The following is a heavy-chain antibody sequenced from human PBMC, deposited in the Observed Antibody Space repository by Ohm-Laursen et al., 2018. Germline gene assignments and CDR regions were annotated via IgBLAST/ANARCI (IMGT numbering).Heavy chain of an antibody. V-gene: IGHV3-9*01. Sequence: SLRLSCAASGFTFDDYAMHWVRQAPGKGLEWVSGISWNSGSIGYADSVKGRFTISRDNAKNSLYLQMNSLRSEDTAVYYCARGSGPGAVAGFDAFDIWGQGTMVTVSS. J-gene: IGHJ3*02. CDR2: ISWNSGSI. CDR1: GFTFDDYA. CDR3: ARGSGPGAVAGFDAFDI. D-gene: IGHD6-19*01.